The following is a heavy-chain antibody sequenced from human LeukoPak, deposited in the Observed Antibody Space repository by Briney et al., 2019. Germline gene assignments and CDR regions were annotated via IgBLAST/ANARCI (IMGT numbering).Heavy chain of an antibody. J-gene: IGHJ4*02. V-gene: IGHV4-34*01. Sequence: TSGTLSLTCAVYGGSFSGYYWSWIRQPPGKGLEWIGEINHSGSTNYNPSLKSRVTISVDTSKNQFSLKLSSVTAADTAVYYCARFSDSSGYSWGQGTLVTVSS. CDR1: GGSFSGYY. CDR2: INHSGST. D-gene: IGHD3-22*01. CDR3: ARFSDSSGYS.